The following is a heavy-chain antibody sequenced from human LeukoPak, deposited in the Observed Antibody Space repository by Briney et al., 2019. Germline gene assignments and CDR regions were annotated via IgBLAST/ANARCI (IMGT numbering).Heavy chain of an antibody. D-gene: IGHD1-7*01. CDR3: ARDGVRDGLELRRYYYYMDV. CDR1: TFGPYG. J-gene: IGHJ6*03. V-gene: IGHV3-30*02. CDR2: IRYDGTRQ. Sequence: GGSLRLSCEFTFGPYGMHWVRLAPGKGLEWVAAIRYDGTRQEYKDSVKGRFTISRDNSKNTLYLQMNSLRAEDTAVYYCARDGVRDGLELRRYYYYMDVWGKGTTVTVSS.